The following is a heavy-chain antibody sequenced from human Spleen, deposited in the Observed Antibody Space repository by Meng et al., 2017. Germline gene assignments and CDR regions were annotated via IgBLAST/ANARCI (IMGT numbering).Heavy chain of an antibody. CDR1: GFTFSNYA. D-gene: IGHD2-21*01. J-gene: IGHJ4*02. V-gene: IGHV3-30*10. CDR3: ARVSKDPKMGFRALWY. CDR2: ISYDGSNK. Sequence: GGSLKISCAASGFTFSNYAMHWVRQAPGKGLEWVAVISYDGSNKYYTDSVKGRFTISRDNSKSTLYLQMNSLRAADTAIYYCARVSKDPKMGFRALWYWGQGTLVTVSS.